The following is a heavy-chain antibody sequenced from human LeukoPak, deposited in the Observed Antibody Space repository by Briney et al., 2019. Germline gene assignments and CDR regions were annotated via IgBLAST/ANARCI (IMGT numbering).Heavy chain of an antibody. D-gene: IGHD4-11*01. CDR3: ARDLGLQELAAFDI. J-gene: IGHJ3*02. CDR1: GYTFTGYY. V-gene: IGHV7-4-1*02. CDR2: INTNTGNP. Sequence: ASVKVSCKASGYTFTGYYMHWVRQAPGQGLEWMGWINTNTGNPTYAQGFTGRFVFSLDTSVSTAYLQISSLKAEDTAVYYCARDLGLQELAAFDIWGQGTMVTVSS.